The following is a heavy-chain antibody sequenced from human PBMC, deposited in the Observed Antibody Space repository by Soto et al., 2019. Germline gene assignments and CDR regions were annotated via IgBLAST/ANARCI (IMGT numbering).Heavy chain of an antibody. Sequence: QVQLQESGPGLVKPSQTLSLTCTVSGGSISSGGYYWSWIRQHPGKGLEWIGYIYYSGSTYYNPSLKSRVTISVDTSKTQFSLKLSSVTAADTAVYYCARGLYYDILTVTGMDVWGQGTTVTVSS. CDR2: IYYSGST. CDR1: GGSISSGGYY. J-gene: IGHJ6*02. D-gene: IGHD3-9*01. CDR3: ARGLYYDILTVTGMDV. V-gene: IGHV4-31*03.